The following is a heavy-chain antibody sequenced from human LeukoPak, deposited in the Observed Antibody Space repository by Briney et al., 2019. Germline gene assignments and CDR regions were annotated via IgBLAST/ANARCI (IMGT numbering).Heavy chain of an antibody. CDR3: ARRPHVTYYYDSSGYYADAFDI. CDR2: IYSGGST. V-gene: IGHV3-53*04. J-gene: IGHJ3*02. CDR1: GFTVSSNY. Sequence: GGSLRLSCAASGFTVSSNYMSWVRQAPGKGLEWVSVIYSGGSTYYADSVKGRFTISRHNSKNTLYLQMNSLRAEDTAVYYCARRPHVTYYYDSSGYYADAFDIWGQGTMVTVPS. D-gene: IGHD3-22*01.